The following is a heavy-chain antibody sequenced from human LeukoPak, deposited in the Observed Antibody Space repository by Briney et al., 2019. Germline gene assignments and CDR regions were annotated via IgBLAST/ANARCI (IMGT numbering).Heavy chain of an antibody. V-gene: IGHV4-61*02. CDR3: VRDTGQFDP. CDR1: GGSISSGSYY. J-gene: IGHJ5*02. Sequence: PSQTLSLTCTVSGGSISSGSYYWSWIRQPAGKGLEWIGRIYTSGSTNYNPSLKSRVTMSVDTSKNQFSLKLTSVTAADTAVYYCVRDTGQFDPWGQGTLVTVSS. D-gene: IGHD1-1*01. CDR2: IYTSGST.